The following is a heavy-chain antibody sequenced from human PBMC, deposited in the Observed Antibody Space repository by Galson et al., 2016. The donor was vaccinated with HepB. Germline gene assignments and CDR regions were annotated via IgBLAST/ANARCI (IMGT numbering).Heavy chain of an antibody. CDR1: RFTFSSYA. D-gene: IGHD3-3*01. Sequence: SLRLFCAASRFTFSSYAQSWGRQAPGKGPGWGPVISGCGGSTYHADSVKGRIHISRDNSKNTLYLQMNSLRAEDTAVYYCAKEGTIFGVVPYGMDVWGQGTKVIVSS. CDR2: ISGCGGST. CDR3: AKEGTIFGVVPYGMDV. V-gene: IGHV3-23*01. J-gene: IGHJ6*02.